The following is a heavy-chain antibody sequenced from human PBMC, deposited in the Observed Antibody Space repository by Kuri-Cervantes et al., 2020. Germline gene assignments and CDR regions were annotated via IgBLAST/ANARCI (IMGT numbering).Heavy chain of an antibody. J-gene: IGHJ4*02. Sequence: GESLKISCAASGFTFSSYAMSWVRQAPGKGLEWVSAISGSGGSTYYADSVKGRFTISRDNSKNTLYLQMNSLRAEDTAVYYCARWRGTTTNYFFDSWGQGTLVTVSS. CDR2: ISGSGGST. V-gene: IGHV3-23*01. CDR3: ARWRGTTTNYFFDS. D-gene: IGHD4-11*01. CDR1: GFTFSSYA.